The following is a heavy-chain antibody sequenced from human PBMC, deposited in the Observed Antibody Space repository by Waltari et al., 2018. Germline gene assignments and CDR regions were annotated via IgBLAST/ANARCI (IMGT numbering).Heavy chain of an antibody. Sequence: QLQLQESGPGLVKPAETLSLTCTVSGGSISSSNYNWGWIRQPPGKGPEGIGSIYYSGAAKYNPSLKSRVSTCLDTSTNQFSLKLSSVTAADSAVYYCARQVPYGSSWYYGFGMDVWGQGAAVTISS. CDR2: IYYSGAA. V-gene: IGHV4-39*01. CDR3: ARQVPYGSSWYYGFGMDV. J-gene: IGHJ6*02. D-gene: IGHD6-13*01. CDR1: GGSISSSNYN.